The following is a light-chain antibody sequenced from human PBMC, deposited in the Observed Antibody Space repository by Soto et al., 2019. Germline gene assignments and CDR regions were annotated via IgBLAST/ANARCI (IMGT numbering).Light chain of an antibody. Sequence: DIQMTQSPSSLSASVGDRVTITCRASQDIRNGLAWYQQKPGKAPERLIYGASNFHSGVPSGFSGSGSGTEFTLTIDSLRPEDFATYYCLQQNSYPHTFAGGPKAEIK. V-gene: IGKV1-17*01. CDR2: GAS. J-gene: IGKJ4*01. CDR3: LQQNSYPHT. CDR1: QDIRNG.